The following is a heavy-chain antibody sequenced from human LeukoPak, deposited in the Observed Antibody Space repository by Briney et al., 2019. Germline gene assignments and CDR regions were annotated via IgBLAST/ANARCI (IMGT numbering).Heavy chain of an antibody. J-gene: IGHJ4*02. CDR1: GGSISSYY. Sequence: SETLSLTCTVSGGSISSYYWSWIRQPPGKGLEWIGYIYTSGSTNYNPSLKSRVTISVDTSKNQFSLKLSSVTAADTAVYYCARRVHDHSSDYFDDWGQGTLVTVSS. V-gene: IGHV4-4*09. CDR3: ARRVHDHSSDYFDD. CDR2: IYTSGST. D-gene: IGHD4-11*01.